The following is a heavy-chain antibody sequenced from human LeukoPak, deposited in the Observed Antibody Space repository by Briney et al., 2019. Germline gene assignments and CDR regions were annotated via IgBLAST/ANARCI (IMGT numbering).Heavy chain of an antibody. CDR2: ISNSGNNI. J-gene: IGHJ4*02. CDR1: GFIFSDYY. V-gene: IGHV3-11*01. Sequence: GGSLRLSCAASGFIFSDYYMSRIRQAPGRGLEWVSCISNSGNNIYYADSVKGRFTISRDNAKNSLYLQMTSLRAEDTAMYYCARGSPGDWGQGTLVTVSS. CDR3: ARGSPGD.